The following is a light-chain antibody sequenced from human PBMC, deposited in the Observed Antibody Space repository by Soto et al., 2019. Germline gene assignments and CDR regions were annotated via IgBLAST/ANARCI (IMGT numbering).Light chain of an antibody. J-gene: IGKJ2*03. CDR2: AAS. V-gene: IGKV1-39*01. CDR1: QNLDNY. Sequence: DIQMTQSPSSLSASVGDRVTITCRASQNLDNYLNWHQQKPGKAPNILIYAASRLQSGVPSRFAGSGSGTHFTLTIASLQPEDVGNYLCQQSVSTPIYSFGQGTKVEMK. CDR3: QQSVSTPIYS.